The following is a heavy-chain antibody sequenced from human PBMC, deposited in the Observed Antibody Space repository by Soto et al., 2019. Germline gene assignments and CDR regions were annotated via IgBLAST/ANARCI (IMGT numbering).Heavy chain of an antibody. CDR1: GYTFTSYG. Sequence: ASVKVSCKASGYTFTSYGISWVRQAPGQGLEWMGWISAYNGNTNYAQKLQGRVTMTTDTSTSTAYMELRSLRSDDTAVYYCARDHCSSTSCYAGWANYYYYGMDVWGQGTTVTVS. V-gene: IGHV1-18*01. D-gene: IGHD2-2*01. J-gene: IGHJ6*02. CDR3: ARDHCSSTSCYAGWANYYYYGMDV. CDR2: ISAYNGNT.